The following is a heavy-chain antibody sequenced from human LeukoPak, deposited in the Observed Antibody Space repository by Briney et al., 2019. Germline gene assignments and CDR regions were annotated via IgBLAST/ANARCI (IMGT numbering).Heavy chain of an antibody. Sequence: SETLSLTCAVYGGSFSGYYWSWIRQPPGKGLEWIGKINHSGSTNYNPSLKSRVTISVDTSKNQFSLKLSSVTAADTAVYYCARGTRRDYYDSSGYHYRYGLFDYWGQGTLVTVSS. CDR2: INHSGST. CDR3: ARGTRRDYYDSSGYHYRYGLFDY. V-gene: IGHV4-34*01. CDR1: GGSFSGYY. D-gene: IGHD3-22*01. J-gene: IGHJ4*02.